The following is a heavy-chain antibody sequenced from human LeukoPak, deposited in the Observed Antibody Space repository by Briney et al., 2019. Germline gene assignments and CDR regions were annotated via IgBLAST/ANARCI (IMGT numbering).Heavy chain of an antibody. V-gene: IGHV4-38-2*02. Sequence: SETLSLTCIVSGYSISSSYYWGWIRQPPGKGLEWIGSVDHSGGTYYNPSLRSRVSISVDKSKNQSSLKLSSVTAADTAVYYCARETSQKGAHYMDVWGKGTTVTISS. CDR2: VDHSGGT. D-gene: IGHD3-16*01. CDR1: GYSISSSYY. J-gene: IGHJ6*03. CDR3: ARETSQKGAHYMDV.